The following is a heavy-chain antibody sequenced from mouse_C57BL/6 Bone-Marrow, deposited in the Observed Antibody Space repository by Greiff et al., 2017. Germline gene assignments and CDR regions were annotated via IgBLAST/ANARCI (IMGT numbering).Heavy chain of an antibody. V-gene: IGHV1-15*01. D-gene: IGHD1-1*01. Sequence: VQLQESGAELVRPGASVTLSCKASGYTFTDYEMHWVKQTPVHGLEWIGAIDPETGGTAYNQKFKGKAILTADKSSSTAYMELRSLTSEDSAVYYCTPSTTVVGDYWGQGTTLTVSS. CDR3: TPSTTVVGDY. CDR1: GYTFTDYE. CDR2: IDPETGGT. J-gene: IGHJ2*01.